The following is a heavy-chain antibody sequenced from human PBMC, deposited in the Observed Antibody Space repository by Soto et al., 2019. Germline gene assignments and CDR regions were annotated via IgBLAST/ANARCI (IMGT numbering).Heavy chain of an antibody. D-gene: IGHD3-10*01. CDR2: IIPIFGTA. Sequence: QVQLVQSGAEVKKPGSSVKVSCKASGGTFSSYAISWVRQAPGQGLEWMGGIIPIFGTANYAQKFQGRVTITADESTSTAYMELSSLRSEETAVYYCASYGSGSYYDGKTDYWGQGTLVTVSS. CDR3: ASYGSGSYYDGKTDY. J-gene: IGHJ4*02. V-gene: IGHV1-69*12. CDR1: GGTFSSYA.